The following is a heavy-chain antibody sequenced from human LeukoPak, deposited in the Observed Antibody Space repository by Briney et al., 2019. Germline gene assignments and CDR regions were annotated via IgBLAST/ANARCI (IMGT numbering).Heavy chain of an antibody. CDR3: ARDPYGSGSYLDY. D-gene: IGHD3-10*01. Sequence: SETLSLTCTVSGGSISSGGYYWSWIRQHPGKGLEWIGYIYYSGSTYYNPSLKSRVTISVDTSKNQFSLKLSSVTAADTAVYYCARDPYGSGSYLDYWGQGTLVTVSS. CDR1: GGSISSGGYY. CDR2: IYYSGST. J-gene: IGHJ4*02. V-gene: IGHV4-31*03.